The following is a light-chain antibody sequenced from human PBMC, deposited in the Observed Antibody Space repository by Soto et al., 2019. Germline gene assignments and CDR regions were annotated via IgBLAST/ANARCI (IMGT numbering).Light chain of an antibody. CDR1: QGIGNY. Sequence: DIQMTQSPSSLSAFVGDRGIITCRASQGIGNYLAWYQQKPGKAPKLLIYGASTLQSGVPSRFSGSGSGTDFTLIISSLQPEDVATYFCQKYKSAPLTFGGGTEVDIK. J-gene: IGKJ4*01. CDR3: QKYKSAPLT. V-gene: IGKV1-27*01. CDR2: GAS.